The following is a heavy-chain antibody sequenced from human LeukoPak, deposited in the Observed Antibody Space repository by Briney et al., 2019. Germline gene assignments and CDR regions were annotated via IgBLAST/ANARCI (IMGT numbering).Heavy chain of an antibody. V-gene: IGHV4-59*01. CDR3: ARHDYSNYIVFNY. CDR2: IYHSGST. CDR1: GGSISSYY. Sequence: SETLSLTCTVSGGSISSYYWSWIRQPPGKGLEWIGYIYHSGSTNCNPSLKSRVTISVDTSENQFSLKLSSVTAADTAVYYCARHDYSNYIVFNYWGQGTPVTVSS. J-gene: IGHJ4*02. D-gene: IGHD4-11*01.